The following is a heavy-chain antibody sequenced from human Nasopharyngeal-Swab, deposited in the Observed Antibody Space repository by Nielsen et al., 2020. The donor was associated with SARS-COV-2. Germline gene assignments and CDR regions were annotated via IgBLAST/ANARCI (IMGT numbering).Heavy chain of an antibody. V-gene: IGHV4-59*01. CDR3: ARGDILTPYYYMDV. Sequence: SETLSLTCTASGGSISSYYWNWVRQPPGKGLEWIAYVYYSGSTKYNPSLKSRVTISVDRAKNQASLKLTTVTAADTAVYYCARGDILTPYYYMDVWGRGTTVAVSS. CDR2: VYYSGST. D-gene: IGHD3-9*01. J-gene: IGHJ6*03. CDR1: GGSISSYY.